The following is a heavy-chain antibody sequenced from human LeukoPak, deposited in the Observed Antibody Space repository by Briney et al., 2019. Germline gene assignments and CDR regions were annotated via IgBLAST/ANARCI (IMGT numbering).Heavy chain of an antibody. D-gene: IGHD3-3*01. Sequence: PGGSLRLSRAASGFTFSSYAMSWVRQAPGKGLEWVSAISGSGGSTYYADSVKGRFTISRDNSKNTLYLQMNSLRAEDTAVYYCARSSYYDFWSGYTVGAFDIWGQGTMVTVSS. CDR3: ARSSYYDFWSGYTVGAFDI. CDR2: ISGSGGST. CDR1: GFTFSSYA. V-gene: IGHV3-23*01. J-gene: IGHJ3*02.